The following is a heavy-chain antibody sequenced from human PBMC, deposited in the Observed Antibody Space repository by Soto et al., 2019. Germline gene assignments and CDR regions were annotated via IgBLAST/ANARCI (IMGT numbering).Heavy chain of an antibody. J-gene: IGHJ4*02. CDR3: ASGAYSYGYDY. Sequence: GRSLRLSCAASGFTFSTYWMHWVRQAPGKGLVWVSRINSDGRDTLYADSVKGRFTISRDNAKNTLYLQMNSLRAEDTAVYYCASGAYSYGYDYWGQGTLVTVSS. CDR2: INSDGRDT. CDR1: GFTFSTYW. V-gene: IGHV3-74*01. D-gene: IGHD5-18*01.